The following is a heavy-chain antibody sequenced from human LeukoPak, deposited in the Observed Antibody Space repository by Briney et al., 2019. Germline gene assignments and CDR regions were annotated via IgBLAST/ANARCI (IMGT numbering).Heavy chain of an antibody. J-gene: IGHJ1*01. D-gene: IGHD3-22*01. CDR3: ARRRYYDGSGYLE. CDR1: GDSVSRSVSY. Sequence: PSGTLSLTCSVSGDSVSRSVSYWDWIRQPPGKGLEWIGTIYYSGRTYYSPSLKSRVTMSVDPSNNQFSLNLRSVTAADTAVYYCARRRYYDGSGYLEWGQGTLLSVSS. V-gene: IGHV4-39*01. CDR2: IYYSGRT.